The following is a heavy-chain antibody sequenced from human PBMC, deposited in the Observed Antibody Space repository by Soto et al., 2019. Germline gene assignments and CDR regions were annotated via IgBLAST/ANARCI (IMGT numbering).Heavy chain of an antibody. D-gene: IGHD1-1*01. CDR3: ARSGDNYNLLDY. CDR2: SSDSGTFT. V-gene: IGHV3-11*06. CDR1: GFTFSDYY. Sequence: LRLSCAASGFTFSDYYMSWIRQAPGKGLEWLSYSSDSGTFTRYADSVKGRFSISRDNAKNSLYLQINSLRGEDTAIYYCARSGDNYNLLDYWGQGTQVTVSS. J-gene: IGHJ4*02.